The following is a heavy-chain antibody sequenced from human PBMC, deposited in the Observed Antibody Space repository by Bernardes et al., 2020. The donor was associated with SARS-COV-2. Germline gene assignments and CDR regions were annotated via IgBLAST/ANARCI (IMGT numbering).Heavy chain of an antibody. CDR1: GCSISYYY. V-gene: IGHV4-59*01. CDR2: FSNSGST. J-gene: IGHJ5*02. CDR3: AGEGSADCGGDCYLRWLDP. D-gene: IGHD2-21*02. Sequence: SETLSLTCTVSGCSISYYYWSWIRQPPGKGLEWVWYFSNSGSTKYNPSLRSRVTISADMSKNQFSLKLTSVTAMDTAVYFCAGEGSADCGGDCYLRWLDPWGHGTLVTVSS.